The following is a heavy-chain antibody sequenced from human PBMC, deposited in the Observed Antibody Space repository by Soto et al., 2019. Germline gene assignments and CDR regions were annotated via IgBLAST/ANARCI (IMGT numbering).Heavy chain of an antibody. CDR2: IIPFFGTT. V-gene: IGHV1-69*01. D-gene: IGHD6-13*01. CDR1: GGTFKSSA. CDR3: ASPKSPPYSSNWYNYFDP. Sequence: QVQLVQSGAEVKKPGSSVEVSCKASGGTFKSSAFNWVRQAPGLGLEWMGGIIPFFGTTNYAHKFRDRVTITADESSSTVYMELSSLTSDDTAIYYCASPKSPPYSSNWYNYFDPWGQGTLVTVSS. J-gene: IGHJ5*02.